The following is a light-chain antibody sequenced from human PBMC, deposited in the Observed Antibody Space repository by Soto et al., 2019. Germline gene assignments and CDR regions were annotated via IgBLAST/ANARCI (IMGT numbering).Light chain of an antibody. J-gene: IGKJ4*01. CDR2: AAS. V-gene: IGKV1-9*01. CDR3: QQLNSYPLT. CDR1: QGISSY. Sequence: DIQMTQSPSSLSASVGDRVTITCRASQGISSYLAWYQQKPGKAPKLLIYAASTLQSGVPSRFSGSGSGTDFTLTINCLQPEDFATYYCQQLNSYPLTFGGGTKVDIK.